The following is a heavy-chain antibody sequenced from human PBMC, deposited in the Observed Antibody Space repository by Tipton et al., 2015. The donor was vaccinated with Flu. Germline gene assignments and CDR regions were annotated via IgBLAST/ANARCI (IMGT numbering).Heavy chain of an antibody. J-gene: IGHJ5*02. V-gene: IGHV4-61*09. Sequence: TLSLTCTVSGGSISRGHYYWSWIRQPAGKGLEWIGQIYVSGTTYYNPSLMSRVTISLDTSKSQFSLKLSSVTAADTAVYYCARRDYSNYVSEPKNWFHPWGQGTLVTVSS. CDR1: GGSISRGHYY. D-gene: IGHD4-11*01. CDR2: IYVSGTT. CDR3: ARRDYSNYVSEPKNWFHP.